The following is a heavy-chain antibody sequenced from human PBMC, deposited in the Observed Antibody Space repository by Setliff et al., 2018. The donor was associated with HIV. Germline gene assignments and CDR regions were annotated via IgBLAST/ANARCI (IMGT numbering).Heavy chain of an antibody. CDR3: ARGYYYDTSAPGFDY. J-gene: IGHJ4*02. D-gene: IGHD3-22*01. CDR1: GFAFSSYE. Sequence: GGSLRLSCEASGFAFSSYEMNWVRQAPGKGLEWVSAISGSGGSTYYADSVKGRFTISSDNAKNSLYLRMNSLRVEDTAVYYCARGYYYDTSAPGFDYWGQGTLVTVSS. V-gene: IGHV3-48*03. CDR2: ISGSGGST.